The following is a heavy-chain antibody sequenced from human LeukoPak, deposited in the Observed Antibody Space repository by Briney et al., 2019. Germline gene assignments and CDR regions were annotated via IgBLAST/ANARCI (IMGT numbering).Heavy chain of an antibody. Sequence: GGSLRLSCAASGFTVSSNYMSWVRQAPGKGLEWVSVIYSGGSTYYADSVKGRFTISGDNSKNTLYLQMNSLRAEDTAVYYCARSVYYYYYMDVWGKGTTVTVSS. CDR1: GFTVSSNY. J-gene: IGHJ6*03. CDR2: IYSGGST. V-gene: IGHV3-53*05. CDR3: ARSVYYYYYMDV.